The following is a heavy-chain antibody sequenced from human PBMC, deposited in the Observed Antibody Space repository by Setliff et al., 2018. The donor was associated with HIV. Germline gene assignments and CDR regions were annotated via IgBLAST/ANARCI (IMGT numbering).Heavy chain of an antibody. CDR2: IGQDGSEK. Sequence: HPGGSLRLSCAASRFDFNNYWMCWVRQAPGKGLEWVANIGQDGSEKNYADSVKGRFTIPRDNAKNSLYLQMNSLRAEDTAVYYCAVHYYDSSGYDYWGQGTLVTVSS. CDR3: AVHYYDSSGYDY. V-gene: IGHV3-7*01. J-gene: IGHJ4*02. D-gene: IGHD3-22*01. CDR1: RFDFNNYW.